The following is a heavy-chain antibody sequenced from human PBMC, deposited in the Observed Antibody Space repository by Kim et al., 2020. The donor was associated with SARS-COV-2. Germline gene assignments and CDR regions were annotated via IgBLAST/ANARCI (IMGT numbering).Heavy chain of an antibody. J-gene: IGHJ4*02. V-gene: IGHV3-23*01. Sequence: GGSLRLSCAASGFTFSSYAMSWVRQAPGKGLEWVSAISGSGGSTYYADSVKGRFTISRDNSKNTLYLQMNSLRAEDTAVYYCAKQEEYSSGRVGGSFDYWGQGTLVTVSS. D-gene: IGHD6-19*01. CDR1: GFTFSSYA. CDR3: AKQEEYSSGRVGGSFDY. CDR2: ISGSGGST.